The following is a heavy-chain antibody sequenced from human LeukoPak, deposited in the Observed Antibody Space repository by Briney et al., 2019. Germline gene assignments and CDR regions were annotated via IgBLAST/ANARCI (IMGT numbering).Heavy chain of an antibody. CDR3: ARRGKNYGSGSYDPAFDY. CDR2: IYYSGST. D-gene: IGHD3-10*01. V-gene: IGHV4-39*01. J-gene: IGHJ4*02. CDR1: GGSISSSSYY. Sequence: PSETLSLTCTVSGGSISSSSYYWGWIRQPPGKGLEWIGSIYYSGSTYYNPSLKSRVTISVDTSKNQFSLKLSSVTAADTAVYYCARRGKNYGSGSYDPAFDYWGQGTLVTVSS.